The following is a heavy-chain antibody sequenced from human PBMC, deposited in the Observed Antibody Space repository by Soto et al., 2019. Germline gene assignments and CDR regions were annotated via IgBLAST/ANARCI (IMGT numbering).Heavy chain of an antibody. J-gene: IGHJ4*01. Sequence: QVQLQESGPGLVKPSQTLSLTCTVSGGSINTGDYYWTWIRQPPGKGLEWIGHIFYSGSSYYNPSLKSRVTISINTSKNQFSLKLSSVTAADTAVYYCARDFVNWNYGRLDWGHGTLVTVSS. CDR2: IFYSGSS. D-gene: IGHD1-7*01. CDR3: ARDFVNWNYGRLD. V-gene: IGHV4-30-4*01. CDR1: GGSINTGDYY.